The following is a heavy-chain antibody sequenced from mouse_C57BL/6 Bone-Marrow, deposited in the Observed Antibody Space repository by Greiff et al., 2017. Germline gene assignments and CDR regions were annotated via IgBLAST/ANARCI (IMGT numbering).Heavy chain of an antibody. J-gene: IGHJ3*01. CDR3: ARYSYSNSWFAY. D-gene: IGHD2-5*01. CDR2: IRNKANGYTT. V-gene: IGHV7-3*01. Sequence: DVMLVESGGGLVQPGGSLSLSCAASGFTFTDYYMSWVRQPPGKALEWLGFIRNKANGYTTEYSASVKGRFTISRDNSQSILYLQMNALRAEDSATYYCARYSYSNSWFAYWGQGTLVTVSA. CDR1: GFTFTDYY.